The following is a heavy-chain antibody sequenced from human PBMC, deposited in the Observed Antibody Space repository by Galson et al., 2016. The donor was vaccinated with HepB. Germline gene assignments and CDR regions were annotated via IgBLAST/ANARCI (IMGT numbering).Heavy chain of an antibody. D-gene: IGHD6-13*01. CDR1: GFTFSGYA. CDR2: MSDSDDI. Sequence: SLRLSCAASGFTFSGYAMAWVRQAPGKGLEWVSGMSDSDDIYYAPSVKGRFTISRDNSKNTLYLQLSSLRAEDTAVYYCAKDKRGNSSAWYWYFDYWGQGTLVSVSS. V-gene: IGHV3-23*01. CDR3: AKDKRGNSSAWYWYFDY. J-gene: IGHJ4*02.